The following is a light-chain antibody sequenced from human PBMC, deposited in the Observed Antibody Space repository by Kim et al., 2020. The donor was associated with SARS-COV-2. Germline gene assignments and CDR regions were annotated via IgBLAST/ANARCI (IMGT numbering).Light chain of an antibody. CDR2: LNSDGSH. Sequence: AAVKRTCTLSSGHSSYAIAWHQQQPEKGPRYLMKLNSDGSHNKGDGIPDRFSGSSSGAERYLTISSLQSEDEADYYCQTWGTGTWVFGGGTQLTVL. CDR1: SGHSSYA. CDR3: QTWGTGTWV. J-gene: IGLJ3*02. V-gene: IGLV4-69*01.